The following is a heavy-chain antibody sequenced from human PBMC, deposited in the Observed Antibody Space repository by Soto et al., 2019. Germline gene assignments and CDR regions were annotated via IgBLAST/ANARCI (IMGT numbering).Heavy chain of an antibody. Sequence: GSPRLSCAASEFTFSSYSMSWVRQAPGKGLEWVSAISGSGGSTYYADSVKGRFTISRDNSKNTLYLQMNSLRAEDTAVYYCAKCDAAGSYYTDYYYYGMDVWGQGTTVTVSS. CDR2: ISGSGGST. CDR3: AKCDAAGSYYTDYYYYGMDV. V-gene: IGHV3-23*01. CDR1: EFTFSSYS. J-gene: IGHJ6*02. D-gene: IGHD3-10*01.